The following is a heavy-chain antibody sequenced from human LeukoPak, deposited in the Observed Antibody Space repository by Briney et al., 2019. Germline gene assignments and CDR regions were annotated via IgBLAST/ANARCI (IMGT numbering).Heavy chain of an antibody. Sequence: ASVKVSCKASGYTFTSYDINWVRQATGQGLEWMGWMNPNSGNTGYAQKFQGRVTITRNTSISTAYMELSSLRSDDTAVYYCARDYEGVNIVLMVYAGGFDPWGQGTLVTVSS. D-gene: IGHD2-8*01. CDR3: ARDYEGVNIVLMVYAGGFDP. CDR1: GYTFTSYD. J-gene: IGHJ5*02. CDR2: MNPNSGNT. V-gene: IGHV1-8*03.